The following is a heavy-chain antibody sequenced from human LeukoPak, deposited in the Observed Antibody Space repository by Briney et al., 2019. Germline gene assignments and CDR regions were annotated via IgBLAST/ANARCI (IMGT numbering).Heavy chain of an antibody. J-gene: IGHJ4*02. V-gene: IGHV1-8*01. CDR2: MNPNSGNT. CDR3: ARGLEFAPVPEHE. D-gene: IGHD2-2*01. Sequence: ASVKVSCKASGYTFTSYDINWVRQATGQGLEWMGWMNPNSGNTGYAQKFQGRVTMTRNTSISTAYMELSSLRFEDTAVYYCARGLEFAPVPEHEGGPGTLVTVSS. CDR1: GYTFTSYD.